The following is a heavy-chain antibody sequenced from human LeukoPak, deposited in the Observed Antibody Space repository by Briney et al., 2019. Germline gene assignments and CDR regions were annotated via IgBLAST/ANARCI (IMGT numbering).Heavy chain of an antibody. J-gene: IGHJ4*02. Sequence: SVKVSCKASGGTFSTYAISWVRQAPGQGLEWMGGIIPIFGTTNFAQKFQGRVTITADESTSTAYMELSSLRSEDTAVYYCARSQSGSYEFGYWGQGTLVTVSS. CDR2: IIPIFGTT. CDR1: GGTFSTYA. D-gene: IGHD1-26*01. V-gene: IGHV1-69*13. CDR3: ARSQSGSYEFGY.